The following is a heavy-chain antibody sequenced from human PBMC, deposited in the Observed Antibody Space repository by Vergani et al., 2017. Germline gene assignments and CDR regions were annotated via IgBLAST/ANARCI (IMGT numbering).Heavy chain of an antibody. CDR1: GFTFSSAW. CDR3: TTPTSGELGYYFDY. V-gene: IGHV3-15*01. CDR2: IRPKTDGETT. Sequence: EVQPVESGGGLVKPGGSLRLSCTTSGFTFSSAWMSWVRQAPGKGLEWVARIRPKTDGETTDYAATVKGRFTISRDDSKNTLYLQMNSLRTEDTAIYYCTTPTSGELGYYFDYWGPGTLVTVSS. J-gene: IGHJ4*02. D-gene: IGHD3-9*01.